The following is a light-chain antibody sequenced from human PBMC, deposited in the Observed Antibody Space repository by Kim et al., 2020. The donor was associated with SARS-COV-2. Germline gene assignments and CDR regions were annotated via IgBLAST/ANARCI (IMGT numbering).Light chain of an antibody. J-gene: IGLJ2*01. Sequence: QRCTIPCPGGRSDNGARYHVHWYEQLPGTAPNHLIYGNSIRPSGVPDRFSRSKSGTSASLAITGLQAEGEAYYFCQSYDSSLSGSLFGGGTQLAVL. V-gene: IGLV1-40*01. CDR1: RSDNGARYH. CDR2: GNS. CDR3: QSYDSSLSGSL.